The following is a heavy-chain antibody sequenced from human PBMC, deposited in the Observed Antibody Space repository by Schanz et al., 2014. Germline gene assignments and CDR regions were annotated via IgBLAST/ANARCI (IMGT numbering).Heavy chain of an antibody. CDR1: GFTLSSYA. D-gene: IGHD3-9*01. CDR2: ISSSGSYI. J-gene: IGHJ6*02. CDR3: ARDSGPYYDKSMDV. Sequence: EVQLLDSGGGLVQPGGSLRLSCAAYGFTLSSYAMHWVRQAPGKGLEWVSSISSSGSYIHYADSVKGRFTISRDNAKNSLYLQMNTLRAEDTAVYYCARDSGPYYDKSMDVWGQGTTVAVSS. V-gene: IGHV3-21*01.